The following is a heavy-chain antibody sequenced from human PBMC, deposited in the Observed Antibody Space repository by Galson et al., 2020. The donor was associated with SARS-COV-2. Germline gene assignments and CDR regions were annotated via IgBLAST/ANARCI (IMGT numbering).Heavy chain of an antibody. CDR2: IKYDRGET. CDR1: GFIFRNYW. D-gene: IGHD1-26*01. Sequence: GGSLRLSCVGSGFIFRNYWMGWVRQAPEKGLEWVANIKYDRGETYYGDSAKGRFTISRDNAKNSVYLQMSSLRAEDTAVYYCAIYSRSSGSKRELDYWGQGTLVTVSS. V-gene: IGHV3-7*01. J-gene: IGHJ4*02. CDR3: AIYSRSSGSKRELDY.